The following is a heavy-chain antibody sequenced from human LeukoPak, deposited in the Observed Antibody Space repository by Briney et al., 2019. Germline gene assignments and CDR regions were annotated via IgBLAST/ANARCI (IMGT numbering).Heavy chain of an antibody. D-gene: IGHD5-12*01. CDR2: IIPIFGTE. J-gene: IGHJ4*02. CDR1: GGTFSSYA. V-gene: IGHV1-69*05. CDR3: ARVATMSRGFDY. Sequence: GSSVKVSCKASGGTFSSYAISWVRQAPGQGLEWMGGIIPIFGTENYAQKFQGRVTITTDESTSTAYMELSSLRSEDTAVYYCARVATMSRGFDYWGQGTLVTVSS.